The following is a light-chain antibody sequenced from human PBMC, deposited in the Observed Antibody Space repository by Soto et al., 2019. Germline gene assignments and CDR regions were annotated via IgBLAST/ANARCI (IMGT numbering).Light chain of an antibody. CDR2: TNT. Sequence: QSVLTQPPSVSGAPGQRVTISCTGGSSNFGAGYDVHWYQQLPGTAPKLLIYTNTNRPSGVPDRFSGSKSGTSASLAITGLQAEDEADYYCQSYDSSLSCYVFGAGTKVTVL. CDR1: SSNFGAGYD. J-gene: IGLJ1*01. CDR3: QSYDSSLSCYV. V-gene: IGLV1-40*01.